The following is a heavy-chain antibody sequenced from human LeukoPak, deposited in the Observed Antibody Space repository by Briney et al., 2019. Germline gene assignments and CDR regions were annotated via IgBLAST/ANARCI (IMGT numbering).Heavy chain of an antibody. CDR2: IYYSGST. Sequence: PSETLSLTCTVSGGSISSSSYYWGWIRQPPGKGLEWIGSIYYSGSTYYNPSLKSRVTISVDTSKNQFSLKLSSVTAADTAVYYCASHRAGQWLENAFGIWGQGTMVTVSS. V-gene: IGHV4-39*01. CDR1: GGSISSSSYY. CDR3: ASHRAGQWLENAFGI. J-gene: IGHJ3*02. D-gene: IGHD6-19*01.